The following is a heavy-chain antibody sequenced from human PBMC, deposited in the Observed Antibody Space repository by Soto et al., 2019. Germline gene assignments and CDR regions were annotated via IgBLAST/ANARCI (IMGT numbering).Heavy chain of an antibody. Sequence: EVQLVETGGGLIQPGGSLRLSCAASGFSVTRNYMTWVRQAPGKGLEWVSIIYSGGSTNYADSVKGRFTISRDSSKNTLYIQMNSLRAEDTAVYYCATPTRGEYNYYGMDVWGQGTTVTVSS. CDR1: GFSVTRNY. J-gene: IGHJ6*02. V-gene: IGHV3-53*02. CDR3: ATPTRGEYNYYGMDV. D-gene: IGHD3-16*01. CDR2: IYSGGST.